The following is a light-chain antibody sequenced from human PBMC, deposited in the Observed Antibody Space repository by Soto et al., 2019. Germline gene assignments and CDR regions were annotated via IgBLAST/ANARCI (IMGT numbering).Light chain of an antibody. CDR1: QSVPSY. CDR3: RQRNSWPRRT. CDR2: DIS. V-gene: IGKV3-11*01. Sequence: EIVLTQSPATLSLSPGERATLSCRASQSVPSYLAWYQQKPGQAPRLLIYDISNRATGIPARFSGSGSETHFALTISSLEPEDSAIYYWRQRNSWPRRTFGQGTKLQIK. J-gene: IGKJ2*02.